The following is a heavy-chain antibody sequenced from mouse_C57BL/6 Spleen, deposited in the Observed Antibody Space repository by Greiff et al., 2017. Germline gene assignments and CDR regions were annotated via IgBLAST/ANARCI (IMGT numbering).Heavy chain of an antibody. CDR1: GYTFTSYW. Sequence: QVQLQQPGAELVRPGSSVKLSCKASGYTFTSYWMHWVKQRPIQGLEWIGNIDPSYSGTHYNQKFKDKATLTVDKSSSAAYMQLSSLTSEDSAVYYCARYHYYGSSDWYFDVWGTGTTVTVAS. D-gene: IGHD1-1*01. CDR3: ARYHYYGSSDWYFDV. CDR2: IDPSYSGT. V-gene: IGHV1-52*01. J-gene: IGHJ1*03.